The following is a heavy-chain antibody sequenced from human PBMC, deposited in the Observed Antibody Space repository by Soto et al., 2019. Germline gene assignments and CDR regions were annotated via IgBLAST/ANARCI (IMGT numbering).Heavy chain of an antibody. J-gene: IGHJ6*02. V-gene: IGHV3-53*01. D-gene: IGHD6-13*01. CDR1: GFTVSSNY. Sequence: GGSLRLSCAASGFTVSSNYMSWVRQAPGKGLEWVSVIYSGGSTYYADSVKGRFTISRDNSKNTLYLQMNSLRAEDTAVYYCWGSSWYYYYYGMDVWGQGTTVTVSS. CDR3: WGSSWYYYYYGMDV. CDR2: IYSGGST.